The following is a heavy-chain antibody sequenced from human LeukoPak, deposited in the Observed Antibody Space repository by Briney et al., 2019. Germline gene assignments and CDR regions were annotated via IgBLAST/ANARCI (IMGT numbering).Heavy chain of an antibody. CDR2: INPNSGAT. Sequence: ASVKVSCKASVYTFTGYYMNWVRQAPGQGLEWMGWINPNSGATNYAQKFQGRVTMTRDTSISTGYMELSRLTSDDTAVYYCARWGSSSGLDYWGQGTLVTVSS. D-gene: IGHD6-6*01. CDR1: VYTFTGYY. CDR3: ARWGSSSGLDY. V-gene: IGHV1-2*02. J-gene: IGHJ4*02.